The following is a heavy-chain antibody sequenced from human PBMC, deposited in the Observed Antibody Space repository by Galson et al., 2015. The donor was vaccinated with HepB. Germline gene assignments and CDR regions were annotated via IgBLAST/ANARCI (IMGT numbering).Heavy chain of an antibody. CDR1: GFTFSSYA. CDR3: TKVYSTFYMDV. D-gene: IGHD1-26*01. V-gene: IGHV3-23*01. CDR2: ISGRGDNI. J-gene: IGHJ6*03. Sequence: SLRLSCAASGFTFSSYAMRWVRQAPGKGLEWVSAISGRGDNIYYADSVKGRFTISRDNSKDTLHLQMNSLRAEDTAVYYCTKVYSTFYMDVWGKGTTVTDSS.